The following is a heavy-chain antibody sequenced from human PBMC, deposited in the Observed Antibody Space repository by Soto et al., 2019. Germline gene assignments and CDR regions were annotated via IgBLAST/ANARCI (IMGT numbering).Heavy chain of an antibody. CDR2: IYHSGST. CDR1: GGSISSSNW. J-gene: IGHJ3*02. V-gene: IGHV4-4*02. D-gene: IGHD2-2*01. CDR3: ARVLLGGYCSSTSCYIFDI. Sequence: QVQLQESGPGLVKPSGTLSLTCAVSGGSISSSNWWSWVRQPPGKGLEWIGEIYHSGSTNYNPSLKSRVTISVDKSKKQFSLKLSSVTAADTAVYYCARVLLGGYCSSTSCYIFDIWGQGTMVTVSS.